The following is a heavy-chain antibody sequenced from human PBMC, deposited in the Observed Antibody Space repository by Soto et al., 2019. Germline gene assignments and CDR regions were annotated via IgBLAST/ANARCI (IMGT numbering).Heavy chain of an antibody. J-gene: IGHJ6*02. D-gene: IGHD3-3*01. Sequence: ASVKVSCKASGYTFTSYAMHWVRRAPGQRLEWMGWINAGNGNTKYSQKFQGRVTITRDTSASTAYMELSSLRSEDTAVYYCARVDVLRFLEWSLKGGMDVWGQGTTVTVSS. CDR3: ARVDVLRFLEWSLKGGMDV. CDR1: GYTFTSYA. V-gene: IGHV1-3*01. CDR2: INAGNGNT.